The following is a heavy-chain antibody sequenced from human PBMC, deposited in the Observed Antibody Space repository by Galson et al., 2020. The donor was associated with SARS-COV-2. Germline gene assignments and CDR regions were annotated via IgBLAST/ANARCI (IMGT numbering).Heavy chain of an antibody. D-gene: IGHD1-26*01. CDR1: GFTFSSYA. V-gene: IGHV3-30*01. Sequence: GESLKISCAASGFTFSSYAMHWVRQAPGKGLEWVAVISYDGSNKYYADSVKGRFTISRDNSKKTLYLQMNSLRAEDTAVYYCARGSGSYYSSFDYWGQGTLVTVSS. CDR3: ARGSGSYYSSFDY. J-gene: IGHJ4*02. CDR2: ISYDGSNK.